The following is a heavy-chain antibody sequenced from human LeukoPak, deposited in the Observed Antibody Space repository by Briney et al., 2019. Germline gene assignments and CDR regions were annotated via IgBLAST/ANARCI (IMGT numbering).Heavy chain of an antibody. J-gene: IGHJ6*02. D-gene: IGHD3-10*01. CDR2: ISYDGSNK. Sequence: GGSLRLSCAASGFTFSSYGMHWVRQAPGKGLEWVAVISYDGSNKYYADSVKGRFTISRDNSKNTLYLQMNSLRAEDTAVYYCARDFGWFGELYGMDVWGQGTTVTVSS. V-gene: IGHV3-30*03. CDR3: ARDFGWFGELYGMDV. CDR1: GFTFSSYG.